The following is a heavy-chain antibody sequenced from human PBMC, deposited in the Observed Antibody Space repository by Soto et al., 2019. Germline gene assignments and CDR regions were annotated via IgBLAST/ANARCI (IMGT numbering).Heavy chain of an antibody. CDR1: GFTFSSYG. V-gene: IGHV3-30*18. Sequence: GGSLRLSCAASGFTFSSYGMHWVRQAPGKGLEWVAVISYDGSNKYYADSVKGRFTISRDNSKNTLYLQMNSLRAEDTAVYYCAKEDDCSGGSCLFYYYYGMDVWGQGTTVTVS. D-gene: IGHD2-15*01. J-gene: IGHJ6*02. CDR2: ISYDGSNK. CDR3: AKEDDCSGGSCLFYYYYGMDV.